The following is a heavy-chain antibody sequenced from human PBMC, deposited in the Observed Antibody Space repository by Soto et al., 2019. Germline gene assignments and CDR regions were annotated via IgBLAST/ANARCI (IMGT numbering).Heavy chain of an antibody. Sequence: ASVKVSCKASGYTFTSYYMHWVRQAPGQGLKWMGIINPSGGSTSYAQKFQGRVTMTRDTSTSTVYMELSSLRSEDTAVYYCARDFTIFGVVIIRGWFDPWGQGTLVTVSS. CDR2: INPSGGST. CDR3: ARDFTIFGVVIIRGWFDP. V-gene: IGHV1-46*03. J-gene: IGHJ5*02. CDR1: GYTFTSYY. D-gene: IGHD3-3*01.